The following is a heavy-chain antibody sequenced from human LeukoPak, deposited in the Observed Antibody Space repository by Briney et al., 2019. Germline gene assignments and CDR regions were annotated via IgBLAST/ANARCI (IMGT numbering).Heavy chain of an antibody. V-gene: IGHV4-4*02. Sequence: PSETLSLTCAVSGGSISSGNWWSWIRQTPGKGLEWMGEIYHSGNTVYNPPLKSRVTVSVDNSKNQFSLRLTSVTAADTAVYYCARNGDSSSVVDWGQGTLVTVSS. CDR1: GGSISSGNW. CDR2: IYHSGNT. CDR3: ARNGDSSSVVD. J-gene: IGHJ4*02. D-gene: IGHD4-17*01.